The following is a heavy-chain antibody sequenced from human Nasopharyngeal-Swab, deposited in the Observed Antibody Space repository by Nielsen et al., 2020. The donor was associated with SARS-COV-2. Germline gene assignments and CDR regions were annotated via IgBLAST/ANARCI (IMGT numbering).Heavy chain of an antibody. V-gene: IGHV3-7*03. CDR2: IKQDGSEK. D-gene: IGHD3-22*01. Sequence: GESLKISCAASGFIFSDSAIHWVRQAPGKGLEWVANIKQDGSEKYYVDSVKGRFTISRDNAKNSLYLQMNSLRAEDTAVYYCAKGDYYYEGVGMDVWGQGTTVTVSS. CDR3: AKGDYYYEGVGMDV. CDR1: GFIFSDSA. J-gene: IGHJ6*02.